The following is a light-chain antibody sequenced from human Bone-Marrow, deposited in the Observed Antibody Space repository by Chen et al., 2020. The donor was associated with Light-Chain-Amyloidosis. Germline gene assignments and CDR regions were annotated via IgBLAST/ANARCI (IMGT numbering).Light chain of an antibody. CDR3: QQYYSAPFT. CDR2: WAS. V-gene: IGKV4-1*01. J-gene: IGKJ3*01. Sequence: DLVMTQSPDSLAVSLGERATINCKSSQSVLYSSNNKNYLAWYQQKPGQPPKLLISWASTRESGVPDQFTGSGSGTDFTHTISSLQAEDVAVYYCQQYYSAPFTFGPGTKVNIK. CDR1: QSVLYSSNNKNY.